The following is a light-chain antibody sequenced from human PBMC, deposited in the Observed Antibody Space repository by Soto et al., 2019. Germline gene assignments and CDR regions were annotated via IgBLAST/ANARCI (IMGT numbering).Light chain of an antibody. Sequence: IVLTQSPGTLSLSPGERATLSCRASQGFTSSYLAWYQQKPGQAPRLLIYGASSRATGIPDRFSGSGSGTDFTLTISRLEPEDFAVYFCQQRSSWPLTFGGGTKVEIK. J-gene: IGKJ4*02. CDR2: GAS. CDR1: QGFTSSY. CDR3: QQRSSWPLT. V-gene: IGKV3D-20*02.